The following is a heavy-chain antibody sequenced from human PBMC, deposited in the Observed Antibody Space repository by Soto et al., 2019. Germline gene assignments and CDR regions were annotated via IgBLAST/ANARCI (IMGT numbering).Heavy chain of an antibody. CDR2: ISSGGNT. CDR3: AKLGYCTGGTCYLDYYYGVDV. J-gene: IGHJ6*02. Sequence: QLLESGGGLVQPGGSLRLSCEASGFSFSRNAMSWVRQAPGKGLEWVSSISSGGNTYYADSVKGRFTISRDNFKNTQALQMTRLGAEDTAVYYCAKLGYCTGGTCYLDYYYGVDVWGQGTTVTVS. CDR1: GFSFSRNA. D-gene: IGHD2-15*01. V-gene: IGHV3-23*01.